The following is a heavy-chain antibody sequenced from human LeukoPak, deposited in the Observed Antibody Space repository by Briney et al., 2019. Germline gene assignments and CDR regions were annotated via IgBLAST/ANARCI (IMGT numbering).Heavy chain of an antibody. CDR2: ISSSGSTI. Sequence: PGGSLRLSCAASGSTFSSYEMNWVRQAPGKGLEWVSYISSSGSTIYYADSVKGRFTISRDNAKNSLYLQMNSLRAEDTVVYYCASKPKFGYWGQGTLVTVSS. J-gene: IGHJ4*02. CDR3: ASKPKFGY. D-gene: IGHD3-10*01. CDR1: GSTFSSYE. V-gene: IGHV3-48*03.